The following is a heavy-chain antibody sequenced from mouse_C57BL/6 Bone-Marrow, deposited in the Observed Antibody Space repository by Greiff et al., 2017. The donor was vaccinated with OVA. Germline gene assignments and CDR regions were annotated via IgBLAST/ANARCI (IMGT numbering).Heavy chain of an antibody. CDR1: GYTFTDYY. J-gene: IGHJ2*01. V-gene: IGHV1-26*01. CDR2: INPNNGGT. CDR3: ARSVWLLFDY. D-gene: IGHD2-2*01. Sequence: VQLQQSGPELVKPGASVKISCKASGYTFTDYYMNWVKQSHGKSLEWIGDINPNNGGTSYNQKFKGKATLTVDKSSSTAYMELRSLTSEDSAVYYCARSVWLLFDYWGQGTTLTVSS.